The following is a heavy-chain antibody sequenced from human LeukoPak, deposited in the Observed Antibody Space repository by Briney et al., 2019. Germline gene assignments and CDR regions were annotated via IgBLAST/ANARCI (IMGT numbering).Heavy chain of an antibody. D-gene: IGHD3-16*01. Sequence: PGGSLRLSCAASGLTFNKYAISWVRQAPGKGLEWVSAISASGGGTYYADSVRGRFTVPRDNSKNTLYVQMNTLRAEDTAVYYCARESAGGGYFDYWGQGTLVTASS. CDR1: GLTFNKYA. CDR2: ISASGGGT. CDR3: ARESAGGGYFDY. V-gene: IGHV3-23*01. J-gene: IGHJ4*02.